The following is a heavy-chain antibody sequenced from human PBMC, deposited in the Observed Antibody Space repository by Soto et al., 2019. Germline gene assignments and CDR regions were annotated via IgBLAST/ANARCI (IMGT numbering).Heavy chain of an antibody. Sequence: PGGSLRLSCAASGFTFSSYAMSWVRQAPGKGLEWVSSISNSGGSTFYADSVKGRFTISRDNSKNTLYLQMNSLRAEDTAIYYCAKREGYYDSSGYYPFDYWGQGTLVTAPQ. J-gene: IGHJ4*02. CDR2: ISNSGGST. CDR1: GFTFSSYA. CDR3: AKREGYYDSSGYYPFDY. V-gene: IGHV3-23*01. D-gene: IGHD3-22*01.